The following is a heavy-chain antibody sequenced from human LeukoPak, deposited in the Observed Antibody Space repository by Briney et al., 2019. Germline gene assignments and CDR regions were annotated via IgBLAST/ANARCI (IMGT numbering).Heavy chain of an antibody. CDR2: IIPIFGTA. Sequence: SVKVSCKASGYTFTSYGISWVRQAPGQGLEWMGGIIPIFGTANYAQKFQGRVTITADKSTSTAYMELSSLRSEDTAVYYCARATYGDYRFYYYYYYMDVWGKGTTVTVSS. J-gene: IGHJ6*03. CDR3: ARATYGDYRFYYYYYYMDV. V-gene: IGHV1-69*06. CDR1: GYTFTSYG. D-gene: IGHD4-17*01.